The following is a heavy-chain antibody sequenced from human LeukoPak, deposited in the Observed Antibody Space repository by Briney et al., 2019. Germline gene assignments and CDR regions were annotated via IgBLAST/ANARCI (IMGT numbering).Heavy chain of an antibody. CDR1: GFTFSSYA. V-gene: IGHV3-23*01. J-gene: IGHJ3*02. Sequence: GGSLRLSCAASGFTFSSYAMSWVRQAPGKGLEWVSAISGSGGSTYYADSVKGRFTISRDNSKNTLYLQMNSLRAEDTAVYYCAKWRESVVVIATDAFDIWGQGTMVTVSS. CDR3: AKWRESVVVIATDAFDI. D-gene: IGHD2-21*01. CDR2: ISGSGGST.